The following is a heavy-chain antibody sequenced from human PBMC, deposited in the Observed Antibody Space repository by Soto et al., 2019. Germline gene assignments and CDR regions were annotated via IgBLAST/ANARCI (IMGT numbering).Heavy chain of an antibody. CDR1: GFTFSSYG. Sequence: GGSLRLSCAASGFTFSSYGMHWVRQAPGKGLEWVAVISYDGSNKYYADSVKGRFTISRDNSKNTLYLQMNSLRAEDTAVYYCAKDTPGFLEWLGSYGMVVWGQGTTVTVSS. D-gene: IGHD3-3*01. CDR2: ISYDGSNK. J-gene: IGHJ6*02. V-gene: IGHV3-30*18. CDR3: AKDTPGFLEWLGSYGMVV.